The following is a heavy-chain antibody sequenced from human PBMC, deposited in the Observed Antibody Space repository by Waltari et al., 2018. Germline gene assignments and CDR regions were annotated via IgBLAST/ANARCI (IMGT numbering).Heavy chain of an antibody. CDR1: GYTFPAYY. V-gene: IGHV1-2*02. J-gene: IGHJ4*02. CDR2: INANTGDS. CDR3: ARETLPGNKIIDY. Sequence: QVQLVQSGAEVKEPGASVNVSCKTSGYTFPAYYLHWVRQAPGQGLEWMAWINANTGDSKSAQTFQGRVTVTRDTSITTAYLELSGLRSDDTALYYCARETLPGNKIIDYWGQGTLVTVSS. D-gene: IGHD1-1*01.